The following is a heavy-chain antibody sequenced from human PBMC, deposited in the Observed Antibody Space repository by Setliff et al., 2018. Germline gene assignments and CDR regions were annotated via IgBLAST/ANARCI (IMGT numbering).Heavy chain of an antibody. CDR1: GGSISNYY. CDR2: ISYSGNT. J-gene: IGHJ3*01. V-gene: IGHV4-59*01. Sequence: LTCNVSGGSISNYYWTRMRQPPGKGLEWVAYISYSGNTNYHPALRSRLTITRDTSKNQVSLQLRSVTAEDTAIYFCARDAELPGPPVHDAFDLWGPGTTVTVSS. D-gene: IGHD1-1*01. CDR3: ARDAELPGPPVHDAFDL.